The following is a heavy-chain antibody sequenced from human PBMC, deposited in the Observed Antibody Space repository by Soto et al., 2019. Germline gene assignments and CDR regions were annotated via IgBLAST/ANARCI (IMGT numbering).Heavy chain of an antibody. CDR1: GGSIKSGSYY. V-gene: IGHV4-39*01. Sequence: SETLSLTCTVSGGSIKSGSYYWGWIRQPPGKGLEWIGSVFYSGTTYYNPSLRGRVTTSIDTSKNQFSLKLSSVTAADTALYYCARRLSIVGGGNGGAFDIWGQGTMVT. CDR3: ARRLSIVGGGNGGAFDI. CDR2: VFYSGTT. D-gene: IGHD1-26*01. J-gene: IGHJ3*02.